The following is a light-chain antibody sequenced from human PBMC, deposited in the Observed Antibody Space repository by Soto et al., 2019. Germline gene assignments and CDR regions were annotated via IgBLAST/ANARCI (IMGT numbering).Light chain of an antibody. J-gene: IGLJ2*01. CDR3: SSYTYTSTLVI. CDR1: SSDVGAHNY. V-gene: IGLV2-14*03. Sequence: QSALTQPASVSGSPGQSIAISCTGTSSDVGAHNYVSWYQQHPGKAPKLIIYDVSNRPSGVSTRSSAFKSGNTASLTISGLQAEDEADYYCSSYTYTSTLVIFGGGTKLTVL. CDR2: DVS.